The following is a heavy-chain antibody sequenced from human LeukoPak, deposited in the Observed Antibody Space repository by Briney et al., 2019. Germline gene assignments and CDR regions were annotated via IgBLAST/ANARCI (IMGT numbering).Heavy chain of an antibody. CDR2: FHYVGST. CDR1: GDSIRTSSHY. Sequence: SGTLSLACTVSGDSIRTSSHYWGWIRQPPGGGLEWIGSFHYVGSTYYNPSLQSRVTISLVSSKNQFSLRLSSVTAADTGLYYCARHADDYSNPLDYWGQGSPVTVSS. V-gene: IGHV4-39*01. J-gene: IGHJ4*02. CDR3: ARHADDYSNPLDY. D-gene: IGHD4-11*01.